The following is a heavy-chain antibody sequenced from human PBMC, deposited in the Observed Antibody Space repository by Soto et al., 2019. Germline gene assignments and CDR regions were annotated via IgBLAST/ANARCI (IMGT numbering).Heavy chain of an antibody. CDR2: IDSDGSST. CDR1: GFTFGSYW. Sequence: EVQLVESGGGLVQPGGSLRVSCAASGFTFGSYWMYWVRQAPGKGLVWVSRIDSDGSSTTYAASVKGRFTTSRDNAKNTLYLQMSSMRVEDTAVYYCARGRPYGMDVWGQGTTVTVYS. V-gene: IGHV3-74*01. CDR3: ARGRPYGMDV. J-gene: IGHJ6*02.